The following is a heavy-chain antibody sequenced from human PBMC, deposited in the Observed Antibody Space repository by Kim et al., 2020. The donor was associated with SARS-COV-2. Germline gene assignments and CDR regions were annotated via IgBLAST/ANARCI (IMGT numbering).Heavy chain of an antibody. CDR2: ISSDGTQK. CDR3: ATDWAAFSSGTYVFDF. Sequence: GGSLRLSCATSGFAFSDSPLHWVRQSTGTGLEWVALISSDGTQKNYANSVRGRFTISRDISKRTLFLQMNSLRPEDTAVYYCATDWAAFSSGTYVFDFWGRVTLVTVSS. D-gene: IGHD3-10*01. J-gene: IGHJ4*02. CDR1: GFAFSDSP. V-gene: IGHV3-30*04.